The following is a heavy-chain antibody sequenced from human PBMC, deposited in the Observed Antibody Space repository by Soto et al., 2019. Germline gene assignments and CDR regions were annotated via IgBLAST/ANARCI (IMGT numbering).Heavy chain of an antibody. CDR2: INPNSGGT. CDR1: GDTFTGYY. D-gene: IGHD6-13*01. Sequence: AAVMVSCKASGDTFTGYYMHGVRQAPGQGLQGMGWINPNSGGTNYAQKFQGRVTMTRDTSISTAYMELSRLRSDDTAVYYCARERSWYIIDPWGQGTLVTVSS. V-gene: IGHV1-2*02. J-gene: IGHJ5*02. CDR3: ARERSWYIIDP.